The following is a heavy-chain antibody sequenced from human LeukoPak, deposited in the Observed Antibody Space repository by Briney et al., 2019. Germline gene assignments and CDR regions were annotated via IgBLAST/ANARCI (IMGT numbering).Heavy chain of an antibody. V-gene: IGHV3-13*01. CDR2: IGTAGDT. D-gene: IGHD3-22*01. J-gene: IGHJ5*02. Sequence: GGSLRLSCAASGFSFSSYGFHWVRQGKGKSPEWVSAIGTAGDTYYPGSVKGRFTISRENAKNSLYLQMNILEVGDTAVDYCASATRGGYYDHWGQGTLVSVSS. CDR3: ASATRGGYYDH. CDR1: GFSFSSYG.